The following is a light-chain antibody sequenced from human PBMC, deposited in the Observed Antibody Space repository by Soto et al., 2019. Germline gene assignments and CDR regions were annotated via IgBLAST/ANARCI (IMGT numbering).Light chain of an antibody. Sequence: VLTQSPATLSLSPGERATLSCRASQSVTSYLAWYQQKPGQAPRLLIYDASNRATGIPARFSGSGSGTDFTLTISSLEPEDFAVYYCQQRSNWPLTFGGGTKVEIK. V-gene: IGKV3-11*01. CDR1: QSVTSY. J-gene: IGKJ4*01. CDR3: QQRSNWPLT. CDR2: DAS.